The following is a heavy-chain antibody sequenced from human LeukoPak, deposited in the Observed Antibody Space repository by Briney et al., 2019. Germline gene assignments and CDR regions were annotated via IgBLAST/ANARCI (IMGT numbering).Heavy chain of an antibody. D-gene: IGHD2-15*01. CDR2: VYYSGVT. J-gene: IGHJ4*02. CDR1: GGSTGSDY. V-gene: IGHV4-59*08. Sequence: SETLSLTCSVSGGSTGSDYWNWIRQPPGKGLEWIAYVYYSGVTSYNPSLKNRVAISIDTSKNQFSLNLTSVTAADTAVYYCARLSLHCSGGSCYRGAFDSWGQGTLVTVSS. CDR3: ARLSLHCSGGSCYRGAFDS.